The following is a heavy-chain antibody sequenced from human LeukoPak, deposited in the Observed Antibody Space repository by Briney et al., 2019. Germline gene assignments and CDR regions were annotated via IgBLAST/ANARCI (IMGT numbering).Heavy chain of an antibody. J-gene: IGHJ2*01. V-gene: IGHV3-11*06. CDR1: GFTFSDYY. Sequence: PGGSLRLSCAACGFTFSDYYLSWIRQAPGKGLEWVSYISSSTSYKNYADSVKGRFTISRENAKNSLYLQMNSLRAGDTAVYYCARRGCGGDCYSHSWYFDLWGRGTLVTVSS. CDR3: ARRGCGGDCYSHSWYFDL. CDR2: ISSSTSYK. D-gene: IGHD2-21*02.